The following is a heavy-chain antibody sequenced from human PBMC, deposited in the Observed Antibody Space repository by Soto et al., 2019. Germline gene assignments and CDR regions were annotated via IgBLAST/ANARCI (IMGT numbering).Heavy chain of an antibody. D-gene: IGHD3-3*01. V-gene: IGHV3-74*01. CDR3: ARGNEIFGVVTPTNYYYGMDV. CDR2: INSDGSST. J-gene: IGHJ6*02. Sequence: GGSLRLSCAASGFTFSSYWMHWVRQAPGKGLVWVSRINSDGSSTSYADSVKGRFTISRDNAKNTLYLQMNSLRAEDTAVYYCARGNEIFGVVTPTNYYYGMDVWGQGTTVTVSS. CDR1: GFTFSSYW.